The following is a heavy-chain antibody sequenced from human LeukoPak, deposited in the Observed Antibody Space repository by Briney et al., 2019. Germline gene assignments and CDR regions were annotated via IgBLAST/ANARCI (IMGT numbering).Heavy chain of an antibody. V-gene: IGHV1-2*02. CDR1: GGTFSSYA. D-gene: IGHD2-15*01. CDR3: ARDCSGGSCFDY. J-gene: IGHJ4*02. CDR2: INPNSGGT. Sequence: ASVKVSCKASGGTFSSYAISWVRQAPGQGLEWMGWINPNSGGTNYAQKFQGRVTMTRDTSISTAYMELSRLRSDDTAVFSCARDCSGGSCFDYWGQGTLVTVSS.